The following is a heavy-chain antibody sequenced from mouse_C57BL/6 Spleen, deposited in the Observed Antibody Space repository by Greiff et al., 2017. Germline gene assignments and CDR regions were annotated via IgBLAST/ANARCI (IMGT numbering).Heavy chain of an antibody. CDR3: ARSSANWDWYAY. J-gene: IGHJ3*01. Sequence: VQLQQPGAELVKPGASVKLSCKASGYTFTSYWMHWVKQRPGRGLEWIGRIDPNSGGTKYNEKFKSKATLTVDKPSSTAYMQLSSLTSEDSAVYDCARSSANWDWYAYWGQGTLVTVSA. CDR1: GYTFTSYW. CDR2: IDPNSGGT. V-gene: IGHV1-72*01. D-gene: IGHD4-1*01.